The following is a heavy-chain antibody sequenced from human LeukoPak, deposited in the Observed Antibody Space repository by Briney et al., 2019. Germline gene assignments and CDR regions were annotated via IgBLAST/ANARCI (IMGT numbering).Heavy chain of an antibody. D-gene: IGHD2-2*01. V-gene: IGHV1-2*02. J-gene: IGHJ4*02. CDR3: ARANFLYCSSTTCLFDY. CDR2: INPNDGDT. Sequence: ASVKVSCKASGYTFTDYYMHWVRQAPGQGFEWMGWINPNDGDTNYAQKFQGRVTMTRDTSISTAHMEVSRLRSDDTAVYYCARANFLYCSSTTCLFDYRGQGTLVTVSS. CDR1: GYTFTDYY.